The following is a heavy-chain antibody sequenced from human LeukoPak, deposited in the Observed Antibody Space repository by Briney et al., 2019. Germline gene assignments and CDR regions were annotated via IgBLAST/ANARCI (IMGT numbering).Heavy chain of an antibody. D-gene: IGHD1-26*01. Sequence: SVKVSCKASGGTFSSYAISWVRQAPGQGLEWMGGIIPIFGTANYAQKFQGRVTITADESTSTAYMELSSLRSEDTAVYYCARNRLGATIDYYYYMDVWGKGTTVTISS. CDR3: ARNRLGATIDYYYYMDV. V-gene: IGHV1-69*13. CDR1: GGTFSSYA. J-gene: IGHJ6*03. CDR2: IIPIFGTA.